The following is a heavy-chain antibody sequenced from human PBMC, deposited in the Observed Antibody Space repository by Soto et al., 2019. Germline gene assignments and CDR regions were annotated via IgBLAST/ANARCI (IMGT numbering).Heavy chain of an antibody. Sequence: QVQLVQSGAEVKKPAASVKVSCKASGYTFTSYDINWVRQATGQGLEWMGWMNPNSGNTGYAQKFQGRVTMTRNTSISTAYMELSSLRSEDTAVYYCARGSSVLRYFDWSIDYWGQGTLVTVSS. CDR2: MNPNSGNT. CDR3: ARGSSVLRYFDWSIDY. V-gene: IGHV1-8*01. D-gene: IGHD3-9*01. J-gene: IGHJ4*02. CDR1: GYTFTSYD.